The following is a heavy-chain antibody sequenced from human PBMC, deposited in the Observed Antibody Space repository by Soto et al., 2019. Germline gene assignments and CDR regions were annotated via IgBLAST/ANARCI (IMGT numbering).Heavy chain of an antibody. Sequence: SETLSLTCAVSGDSISRSNWWSWVRQPPGKGLEWIGEIYYSGSINYNPSLKSRVTISVDKSKNQFSLKLSSVTAADTAVYYCARDVGNFYDSSPTGQFGFWGQGTLVTVSS. D-gene: IGHD3-22*01. J-gene: IGHJ4*02. V-gene: IGHV4-4*02. CDR2: IYYSGSI. CDR3: ARDVGNFYDSSPTGQFGF. CDR1: GDSISRSNW.